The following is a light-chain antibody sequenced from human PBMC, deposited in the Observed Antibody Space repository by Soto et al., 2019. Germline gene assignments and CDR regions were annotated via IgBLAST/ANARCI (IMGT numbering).Light chain of an antibody. J-gene: IGKJ2*01. CDR3: QQGHNWPLT. Sequence: EIGMTQSPATLSVSPGESATLSCRASQSISSELAWYQQKPGQPPRLLIYGASTRATGVPARFTGSGSGSDFPLTISGLQSEDFAVYYCQQGHNWPLTFGQGTRLEI. CDR2: GAS. CDR1: QSISSE. V-gene: IGKV3-15*01.